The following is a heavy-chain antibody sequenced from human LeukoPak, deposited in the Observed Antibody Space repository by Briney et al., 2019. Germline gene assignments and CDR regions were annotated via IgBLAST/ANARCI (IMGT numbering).Heavy chain of an antibody. Sequence: ASVKVSCKASGYTFTSYDINWVRQATGQGLEWMGWMNPNSGNTGYAQKFQGRDTMTRNTSISTAYMELSSLRSEDTAVYYCARGHNSYYYDSSGYLDYWGQGTLVTVSS. V-gene: IGHV1-8*01. D-gene: IGHD3-22*01. CDR3: ARGHNSYYYDSSGYLDY. CDR2: MNPNSGNT. CDR1: GYTFTSYD. J-gene: IGHJ4*02.